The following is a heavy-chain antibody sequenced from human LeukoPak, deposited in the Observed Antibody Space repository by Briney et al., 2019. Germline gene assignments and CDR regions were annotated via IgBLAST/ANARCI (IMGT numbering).Heavy chain of an antibody. V-gene: IGHV3-7*01. D-gene: IGHD4-17*01. Sequence: GGSLRLSCTVSGFNFRDYYMSWVRQAPGKGLEWVAYIKQDGSEKYYVDSVKGRFTISRDNAKNSLWLQMDSLRTDDTAVYYCARDRGPYGFFDYWGQGTLVTVSS. CDR2: IKQDGSEK. J-gene: IGHJ4*02. CDR1: GFNFRDYY. CDR3: ARDRGPYGFFDY.